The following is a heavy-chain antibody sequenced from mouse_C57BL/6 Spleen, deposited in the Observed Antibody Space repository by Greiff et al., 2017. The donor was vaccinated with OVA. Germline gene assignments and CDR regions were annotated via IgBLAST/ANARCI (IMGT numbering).Heavy chain of an antibody. J-gene: IGHJ3*01. CDR1: GFNIKDYY. CDR2: IDPEDGDT. CDR3: TSSGAYYSNYGFAY. Sequence: EVKLMESGAELVRPGASVKLSCTASGFNIKDYYMHWVKQRPEQGLEWIGRIDPEDGDTEYAPKFQGKATMTADTSSNTAYLQLSSLTSEDTAVYYCTSSGAYYSNYGFAYWGQGTLVTVSA. D-gene: IGHD2-5*01. V-gene: IGHV14-1*01.